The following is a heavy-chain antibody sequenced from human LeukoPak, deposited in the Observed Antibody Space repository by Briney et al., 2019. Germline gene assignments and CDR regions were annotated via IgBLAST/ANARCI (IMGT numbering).Heavy chain of an antibody. CDR2: INHSGST. J-gene: IGHJ6*02. D-gene: IGHD5-12*01. V-gene: IGHV4-34*01. CDR3: ARFSSKKWRLPRTYYYYGMDV. CDR1: GGSFSGYY. Sequence: SETLSLTCAVYGGSFSGYYWSWIRQPPGKGLEWIGEINHSGSTNYNPSLKSRVTISVDTSKNQFSLKLSSVTAADTAVYYCARFSSKKWRLPRTYYYYGMDVWGQGTTVTVSS.